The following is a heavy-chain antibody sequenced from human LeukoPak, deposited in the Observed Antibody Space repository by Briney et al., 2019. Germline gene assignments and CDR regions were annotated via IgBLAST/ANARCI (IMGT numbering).Heavy chain of an antibody. CDR3: ARALSPYYYYGMDV. Sequence: ASVKVSCKASGYTLTGYYMHWVRQAPGQRLEWMGWINAGNGNTKYSQKFQGRVTITRDTSASTAYMELSSLRSEDTAVYYCARALSPYYYYGMDVWGQGTTVTVSS. CDR1: GYTLTGYY. V-gene: IGHV1-3*01. CDR2: INAGNGNT. J-gene: IGHJ6*02. D-gene: IGHD3-3*02.